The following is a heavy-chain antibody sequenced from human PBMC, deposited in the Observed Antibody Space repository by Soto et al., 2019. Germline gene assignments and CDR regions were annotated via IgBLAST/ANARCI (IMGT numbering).Heavy chain of an antibody. D-gene: IGHD6-13*01. CDR3: AKSSLLHAFDY. Sequence: EVQVLESGGGLVQPGGSLRLSCAASGFTYSNYAMSWVRQAPGKGLEWVSTITGIAGNTYYADSVKGRFTISRDNSKNTLFLQMNSLRAEDTAMYYCAKSSLLHAFDYWGQGTLVTVSS. V-gene: IGHV3-23*01. CDR2: ITGIAGNT. CDR1: GFTYSNYA. J-gene: IGHJ4*02.